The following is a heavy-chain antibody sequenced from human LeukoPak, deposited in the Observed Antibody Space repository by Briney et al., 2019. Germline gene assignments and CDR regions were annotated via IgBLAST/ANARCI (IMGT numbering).Heavy chain of an antibody. CDR1: GFTFSSSA. J-gene: IGHJ4*02. CDR2: ISGGSSTI. Sequence: GGSLRLSCAASGFTFSSSAMNWVRQAPGKGLEWVSYISGGSSTIHYADSVKGRFTISRDKAKNSLYLQMNSLRDEDTALYYCTRDYGYSSSFDYWGQGTLVTVSS. CDR3: TRDYGYSSSFDY. D-gene: IGHD6-13*01. V-gene: IGHV3-48*02.